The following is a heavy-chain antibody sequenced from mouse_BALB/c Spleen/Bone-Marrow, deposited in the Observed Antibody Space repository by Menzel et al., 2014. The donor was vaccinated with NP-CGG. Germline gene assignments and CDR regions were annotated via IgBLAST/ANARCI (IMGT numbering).Heavy chain of an antibody. J-gene: IGHJ3*01. V-gene: IGHV1-80*01. CDR2: IYPGDGDT. CDR1: GYAFSSYW. Sequence: QVQLQQSGAELVRPGSSVKISCKASGYAFSSYWMNWVKQRPGKGLEWIGQIYPGDGDTNYNGKFKGKATLTADKSSSTAYMQLSCLTSEDSAVYFCARDDGFAYWGQGTLVTVSA. D-gene: IGHD2-12*01. CDR3: ARDDGFAY.